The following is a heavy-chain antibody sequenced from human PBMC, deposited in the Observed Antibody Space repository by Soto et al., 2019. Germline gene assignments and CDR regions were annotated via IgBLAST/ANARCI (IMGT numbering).Heavy chain of an antibody. J-gene: IGHJ5*02. CDR2: IYYSGST. D-gene: IGHD3-22*01. V-gene: IGHV4-39*01. CDR1: GGSISSSSYY. CDR3: ARRDDSSGYYPA. Sequence: QLQLQESGPGLVKPSETLSLTCTVSGGSISSSSYYWGWIRQPPGKGLEWIGSIYYSGSTYYNPSLKSRVTISVDTSKNQFSLKLSSVTAADTAVYYCARRDDSSGYYPAWGQGTLVTVSS.